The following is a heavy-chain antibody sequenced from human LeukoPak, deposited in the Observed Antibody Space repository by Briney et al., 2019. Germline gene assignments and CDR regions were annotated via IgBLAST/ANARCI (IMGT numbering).Heavy chain of an antibody. CDR2: IKQDGSEK. CDR1: GFTFSNYW. CDR3: ARLRGGYYYDY. Sequence: GGSLRLSCAASGFTFSNYWMSWVRQAPGKGLEWVANIKQDGSEKYYGESVKGRFTISRDNAKNSLYLQMNSLRAEDTAVYYCARLRGGYYYDYWGQGTLVTVSS. J-gene: IGHJ4*02. V-gene: IGHV3-7*01. D-gene: IGHD2-15*01.